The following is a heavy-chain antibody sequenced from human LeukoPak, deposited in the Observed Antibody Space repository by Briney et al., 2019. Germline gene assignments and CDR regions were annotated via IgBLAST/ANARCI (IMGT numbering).Heavy chain of an antibody. Sequence: PSETLSLTCTVSGGSISSGDYYWSWIRQHPGKGLEWIGYIYYSGSTYYNPSLKSRVTISVDTSKNQFSLKLSSVTAADTAVYYCARWERAAAGDFDYWGQGTLVTVSS. V-gene: IGHV4-31*03. D-gene: IGHD6-13*01. CDR1: GGSISSGDYY. CDR2: IYYSGST. CDR3: ARWERAAAGDFDY. J-gene: IGHJ4*02.